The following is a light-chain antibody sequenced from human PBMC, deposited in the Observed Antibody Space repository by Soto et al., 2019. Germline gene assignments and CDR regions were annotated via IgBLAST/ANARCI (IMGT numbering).Light chain of an antibody. CDR1: GSDVGGYKY. CDR2: EVS. CDR3: SSYAGSNNYV. J-gene: IGLJ1*01. V-gene: IGLV2-8*01. Sequence: QSALTQPPSASGSPGQSVTISCTGTGSDVGGYKYVSWYQQHPGKAPKLMIYEVSKRPSGVPDRFSGSRSGNTASLTVSGLQDEDDADYYCSSYAGSNNYVFVTGTKLTVL.